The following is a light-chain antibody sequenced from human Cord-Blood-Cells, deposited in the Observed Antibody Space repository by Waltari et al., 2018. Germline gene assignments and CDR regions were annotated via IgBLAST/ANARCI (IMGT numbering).Light chain of an antibody. CDR2: EVS. CDR1: SSDVGGYNY. Sequence: QSALTQPASVSGSPGQSITISCTGTSSDVGGYNYVSWYQQHPGKAPKLMIYEVSNRPSGVSNRFSGSKSGNTASLTISGLQAEDEADYYCSSYTSSSTLGVFGRWTKLTVL. CDR3: SSYTSSSTLGV. V-gene: IGLV2-14*01. J-gene: IGLJ2*01.